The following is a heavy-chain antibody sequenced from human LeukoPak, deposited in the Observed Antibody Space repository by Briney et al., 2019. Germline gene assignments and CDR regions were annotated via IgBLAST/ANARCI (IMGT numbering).Heavy chain of an antibody. D-gene: IGHD1-1*01. Sequence: PGGSLRLSCAAPGFTFSDYYMTWIRQAPGKGLEWVSYISSSSTYTNYADSVKGRFTISRDNAKNALSLQMNSLRAEDTAVYYCARSWNVDWFASWGQGTLVTVSS. CDR1: GFTFSDYY. J-gene: IGHJ5*01. V-gene: IGHV3-11*03. CDR3: ARSWNVDWFAS. CDR2: ISSSSTYT.